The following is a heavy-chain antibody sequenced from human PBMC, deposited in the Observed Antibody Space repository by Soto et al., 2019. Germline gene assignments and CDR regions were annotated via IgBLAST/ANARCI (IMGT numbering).Heavy chain of an antibody. Sequence: ASVKVSCKASGYTFTSYGISWVRQAPGQGLEWMGWISGYNGDTNHAQKLQGRVTMTTDTSTSKAYMELRSLRSDDTAVYYCARAPQPVAGAGIWYWGQGTLVTVSS. CDR3: ARAPQPVAGAGIWY. V-gene: IGHV1-18*04. D-gene: IGHD6-13*01. CDR2: ISGYNGDT. J-gene: IGHJ4*02. CDR1: GYTFTSYG.